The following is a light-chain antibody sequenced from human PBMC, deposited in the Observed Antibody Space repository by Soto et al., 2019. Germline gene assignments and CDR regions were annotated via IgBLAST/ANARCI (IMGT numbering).Light chain of an antibody. CDR2: EGT. CDR1: SSDVGSYNL. CDR3: CSYAGFTPYV. V-gene: IGLV2-23*01. J-gene: IGLJ1*01. Sequence: QSALPQPASVSGSLGQSITISCTGTSSDVGSYNLVSWYQHHPGKAPKLLIFEGTKRPSGISNRFSGSKSGNTASLAISGLQAEDEAVYHCCSYAGFTPYVFGTGTKLTVL.